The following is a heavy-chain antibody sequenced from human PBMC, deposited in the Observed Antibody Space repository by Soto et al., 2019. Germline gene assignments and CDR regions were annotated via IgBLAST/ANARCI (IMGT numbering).Heavy chain of an antibody. D-gene: IGHD1-26*01. CDR3: ASESSIKVRGSYLVCYFDL. Sequence: PSETLSLTCTVPGGSISSSNYYCGWIRQPPGKGLEWIGSIYYSGSTYYNPSLKSRVTISVDTSKNQFSLKLSSVTAADTAVYFCASESSIKVRGSYLVCYFDLWGRGTLVTVAS. V-gene: IGHV4-39*01. CDR2: IYYSGST. J-gene: IGHJ2*01. CDR1: GGSISSSNYY.